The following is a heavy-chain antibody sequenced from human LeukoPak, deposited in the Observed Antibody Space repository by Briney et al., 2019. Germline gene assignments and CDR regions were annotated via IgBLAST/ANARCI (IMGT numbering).Heavy chain of an antibody. CDR2: IYYSGST. CDR1: GGSISSYY. V-gene: IGHV4-59*01. CDR3: ARGPTVTSDY. J-gene: IGHJ4*02. Sequence: SETLSLTCTVSGGSISSYYWSWIRQPPGKGLEWIGYIYYSGSTNYNPSLKSRVTISVDTSKNRFSLKLSSVTAADTAVYYCARGPTVTSDYWGQGTLVTVSS. D-gene: IGHD4-17*01.